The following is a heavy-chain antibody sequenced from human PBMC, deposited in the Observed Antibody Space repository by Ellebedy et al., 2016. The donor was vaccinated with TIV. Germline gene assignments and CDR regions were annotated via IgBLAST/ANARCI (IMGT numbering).Heavy chain of an antibody. CDR2: TSYDEGQK. J-gene: IGHJ4*02. D-gene: IGHD3-22*01. V-gene: IGHV3-30*03. CDR3: ARDTYNFDSSGYYFDH. Sequence: GRSLRLSXAASGFNFNIYVMHWVRQAPGKGLEWVAVTSYDEGQKYYADSVKGRFTISRDNSKNTLFLQMNSLRAEDTAIYYCARDTYNFDSSGYYFDHWGQGTLVTVSS. CDR1: GFNFNIYV.